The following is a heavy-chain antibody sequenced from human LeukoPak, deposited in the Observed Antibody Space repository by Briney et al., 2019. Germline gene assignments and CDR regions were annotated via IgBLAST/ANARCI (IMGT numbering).Heavy chain of an antibody. D-gene: IGHD4-17*01. Sequence: PSETLSLTCAVSGGSVSSYYWSWIRQPPGKGLEWIGYISYGGSTNYNPSLKSRVTISVDTSKNQFSLKLSSVTAADTAVYYCARGRDYGDLDYWGQGTLVTVSS. J-gene: IGHJ4*02. V-gene: IGHV4-59*02. CDR3: ARGRDYGDLDY. CDR2: ISYGGST. CDR1: GGSVSSYY.